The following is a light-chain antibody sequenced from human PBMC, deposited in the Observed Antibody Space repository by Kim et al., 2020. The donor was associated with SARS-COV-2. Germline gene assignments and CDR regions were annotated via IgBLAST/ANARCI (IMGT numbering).Light chain of an antibody. CDR1: QSIGSEF. CDR3: QQYTTSPPAYT. CDR2: GAS. J-gene: IGKJ2*01. V-gene: IGKV3-20*01. Sequence: PGERATLSCRASQSIGSEFLFWYQQIPGRPPRLLLFGASNRAAGIPDRFSGGGSGTDFTLTITRLEPADSAVYYWQQYTTSPPAYTFGQGTKLEI.